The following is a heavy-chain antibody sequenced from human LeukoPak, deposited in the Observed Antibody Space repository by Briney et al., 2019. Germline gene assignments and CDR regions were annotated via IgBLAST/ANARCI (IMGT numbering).Heavy chain of an antibody. CDR3: ARGGGLDMAAAATDAFDI. D-gene: IGHD6-13*01. V-gene: IGHV1-46*01. CDR1: GYTFTSYG. Sequence: GASVKVSCKASGYTFTSYGISWVRQAPGQGLEWMGIINPSGGSTSYAQKFQGRVTMTRDTSTSTVYMELSSLRSEDTAVYYCARGGGLDMAAAATDAFDIWGQGTMVTVSS. CDR2: INPSGGST. J-gene: IGHJ3*02.